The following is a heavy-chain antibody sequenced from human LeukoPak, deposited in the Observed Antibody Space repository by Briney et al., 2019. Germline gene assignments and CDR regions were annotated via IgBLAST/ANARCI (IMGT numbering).Heavy chain of an antibody. CDR2: ISSSSSYI. D-gene: IGHD3-3*01. CDR3: AKGGFDDFWSGYYNY. Sequence: PGGSLRLSCAASGFTFSSYSMNWVRQAPGKGLEWVSSISSSSSYIYYADSVKGRFTISRDNAKNSLYLQMNSLRAEDTAVYYCAKGGFDDFWSGYYNYWGQGTLVTVSS. J-gene: IGHJ4*02. CDR1: GFTFSSYS. V-gene: IGHV3-21*01.